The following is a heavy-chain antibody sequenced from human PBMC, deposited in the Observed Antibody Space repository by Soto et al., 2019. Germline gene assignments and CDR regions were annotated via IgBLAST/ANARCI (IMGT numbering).Heavy chain of an antibody. CDR3: AKDLGYSNSYFDY. CDR1: GFTFSNYA. J-gene: IGHJ4*02. V-gene: IGHV3-23*01. D-gene: IGHD6-6*01. CDR2: LNGSGGST. Sequence: PGGSLRLSCAASGFTFSNYAMSWVRQAPGKGLEWVSGLNGSGGSTYYADSVKGRFTISRDNSKNTLYLQMNSLRAEDTAVYYCAKDLGYSNSYFDYWGAGILVTVYS.